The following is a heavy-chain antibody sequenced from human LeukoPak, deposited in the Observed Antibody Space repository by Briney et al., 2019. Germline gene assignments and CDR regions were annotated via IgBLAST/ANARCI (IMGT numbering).Heavy chain of an antibody. D-gene: IGHD2-21*02. Sequence: ASVKVSCKASGYTFTGYYMHWVRQAHGQGLEWMGWINPNSGGTNYAQKFQGRVTMTRDTSISTAYMELSRLRSDDTAVYYCARGYCGGDCYFFDYWGQGALVTVSS. J-gene: IGHJ4*02. CDR1: GYTFTGYY. CDR2: INPNSGGT. V-gene: IGHV1-2*02. CDR3: ARGYCGGDCYFFDY.